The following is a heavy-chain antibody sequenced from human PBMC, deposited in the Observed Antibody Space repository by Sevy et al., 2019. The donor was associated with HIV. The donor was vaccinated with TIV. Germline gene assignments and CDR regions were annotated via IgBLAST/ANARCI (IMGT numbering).Heavy chain of an antibody. CDR2: INHSGST. J-gene: IGHJ3*02. CDR1: GGSFSGYY. V-gene: IGHV4-34*01. D-gene: IGHD2-2*01. Sequence: SLTCAVYGGSFSGYYWSWIRQPRGKGLEWIGEINHSGSTNYNPSLKSRVTISVDTSKNQFSLKLSSVTAADTAVYYCARHCSSTSCSHAFDIWGQRTMVTVSS. CDR3: ARHCSSTSCSHAFDI.